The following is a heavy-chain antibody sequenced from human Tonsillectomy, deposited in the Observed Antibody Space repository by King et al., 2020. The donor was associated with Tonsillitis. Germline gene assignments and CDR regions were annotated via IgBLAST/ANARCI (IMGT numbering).Heavy chain of an antibody. D-gene: IGHD6-19*01. CDR1: GYTFTTYG. CDR2: ISAYNGNR. Sequence: VELVQSGTEVKKPGASVKVSCKASGYTFTTYGISWVRQAPGQGLEWMGWISAYNGNRKYVQKLQGRVTMTTDKSTSKAYMELKSLRSDDTAVYYCARDVGSGWNHEFAYWGQGTLVTVSS. V-gene: IGHV1-18*04. CDR3: ARDVGSGWNHEFAY. J-gene: IGHJ4*02.